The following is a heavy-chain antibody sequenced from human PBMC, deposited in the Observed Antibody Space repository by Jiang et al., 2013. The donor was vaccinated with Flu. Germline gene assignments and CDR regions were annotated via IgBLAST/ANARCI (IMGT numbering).Heavy chain of an antibody. D-gene: IGHD5-12*01. CDR1: ATLLPSYG. V-gene: IGHV1-18*01. CDR2: ISGYNGNT. CDR3: ARDHPTGGYDFYYYYGMDV. J-gene: IGHJ6*02. Sequence: PGAVSEGRPARPLATLLPSYGISWVRQAPGQGLEWMGWISGYNGNTNYAQKVQGRVTMTTDSSTSTAYMELRSLRSDDSAVYYCARDHPTGGYDFYYYYGMDVWGQGTTVTVSS.